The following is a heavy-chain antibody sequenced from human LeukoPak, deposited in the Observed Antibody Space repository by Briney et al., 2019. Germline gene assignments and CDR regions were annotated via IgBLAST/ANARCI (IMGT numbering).Heavy chain of an antibody. CDR1: VGSISSGGYY. V-gene: IGHV4-31*03. CDR2: IHNIGGT. J-gene: IGHJ3*02. Sequence: SQTLSLTCTVSVGSISSGGYYWSWIRQAPGEGLAWSGEIHNIGGTNYNPSLESRSTISVETSKNQFSLNLSSVTAAATAVYYCARGKSRDSFQNTFDIWGQGTMVTVSS. CDR3: ARGKSRDSFQNTFDI. D-gene: IGHD4-11*01.